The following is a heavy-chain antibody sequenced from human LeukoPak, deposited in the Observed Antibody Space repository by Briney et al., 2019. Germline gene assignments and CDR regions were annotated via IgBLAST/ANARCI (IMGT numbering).Heavy chain of an antibody. CDR2: IYYSGST. CDR3: ASRRSGYLDY. D-gene: IGHD3-22*01. CDR1: GVSISSYY. V-gene: IGHV4-59*01. J-gene: IGHJ4*02. Sequence: SETLSLTCTVSGVSISSYYWSWIRQPPGKGLEWIGYIYYSGSTNYNPSLKSRVTISVDTSKNQFSLKLSSVTAADTAVYYCASRRSGYLDYWGQGTLVTVSS.